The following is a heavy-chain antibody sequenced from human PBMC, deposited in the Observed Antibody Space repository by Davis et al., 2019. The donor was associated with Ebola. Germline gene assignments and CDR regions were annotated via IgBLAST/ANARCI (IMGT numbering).Heavy chain of an antibody. CDR1: GFTFSSYA. Sequence: GESLKISCAASGFTFSSYAMHWVRQAPGKGLEWVAVISYDGSNKYYADSVKGRFTISRDNSKNTLYLQMNSLRAEDTAVYYCARDHDVVVVAAHYYYYYGMDVWGKGTTVTVSS. J-gene: IGHJ6*04. CDR3: ARDHDVVVVAAHYYYYYGMDV. CDR2: ISYDGSNK. V-gene: IGHV3-30-3*01. D-gene: IGHD2-15*01.